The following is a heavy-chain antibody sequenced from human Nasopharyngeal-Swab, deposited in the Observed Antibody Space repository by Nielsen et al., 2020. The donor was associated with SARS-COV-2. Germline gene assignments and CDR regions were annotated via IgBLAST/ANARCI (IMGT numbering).Heavy chain of an antibody. CDR1: GYSFTGYY. V-gene: IGHV1-2*02. Sequence: ASAKVSCTASGYSFTGYYLHWVRQAPGQGLEWMGLINPDTGATNYAEKFQGRVTMTSDMAFSTAYMEMSRLRSDDTAVYYCARVWRDYYGLDVWGQGTTVTVSS. J-gene: IGHJ6*02. CDR3: ARVWRDYYGLDV. D-gene: IGHD2-21*01. CDR2: INPDTGAT.